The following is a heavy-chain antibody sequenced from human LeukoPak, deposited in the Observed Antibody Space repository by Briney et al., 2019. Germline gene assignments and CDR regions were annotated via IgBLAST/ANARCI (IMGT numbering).Heavy chain of an antibody. D-gene: IGHD3-10*01. J-gene: IGHJ4*02. CDR2: ISGSGGST. V-gene: IGHV3-23*01. Sequence: GGSLRLSCAASGFTLSSYAMSWVRQAPGKGLGWVSAISGSGGSTYYADSVKGRFTISRDNSKNTLYLQMNSLRAEDTAVYYCAKDPHSMVREYFDYWGQGTLVTVSS. CDR1: GFTLSSYA. CDR3: AKDPHSMVREYFDY.